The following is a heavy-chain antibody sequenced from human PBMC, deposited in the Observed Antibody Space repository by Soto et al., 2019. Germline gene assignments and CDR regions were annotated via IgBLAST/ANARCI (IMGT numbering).Heavy chain of an antibody. CDR1: GYTFTSYG. D-gene: IGHD2-2*01. J-gene: IGHJ6*02. V-gene: IGHV1-18*04. CDR2: ISAYNGNT. CDR3: ARGLAGPAPNYYYYGMDV. Sequence: ASVKVSCKASGYTFTSYGISWVRQAPGQGLEWMGWISAYNGNTNYAQKLQGRVTMTTDTSTSTAYMELRSLRSDDTAVYYCARGLAGPAPNYYYYGMDVWGQGTTVTVSS.